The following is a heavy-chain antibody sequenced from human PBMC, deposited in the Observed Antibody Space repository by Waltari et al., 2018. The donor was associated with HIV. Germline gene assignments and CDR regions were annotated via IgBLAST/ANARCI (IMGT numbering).Heavy chain of an antibody. D-gene: IGHD3-16*01. CDR2: INPNSGGT. V-gene: IGHV1-2*02. Sequence: QVPLVQSGAEVKKHGASVQVSCQASGYTLPCYQIPWVRQAPGQGLEWMGWINPNSGGTNYAQKFQGRVTMTRDTSISTAYMELSRLRSDDTAVYYCASTLTYYFDYWGQGTLVTVSS. J-gene: IGHJ4*02. CDR1: GYTLPCYQ. CDR3: ASTLTYYFDY.